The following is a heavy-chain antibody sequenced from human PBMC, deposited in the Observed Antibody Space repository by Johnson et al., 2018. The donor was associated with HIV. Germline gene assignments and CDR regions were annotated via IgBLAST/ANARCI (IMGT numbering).Heavy chain of an antibody. Sequence: QVQLVESGGGVVQPGRSLRLSCAASGFTFSTYAMHWVRQAPGKGLEWVAIIFYDGSYKYYADSVKGRFTISRDNAKNTLYLQMNSLRAEDTAVYSCARKSGNDAFDIWGQGTMVTVSS. CDR3: ARKSGNDAFDI. CDR2: IFYDGSYK. V-gene: IGHV3-30*04. J-gene: IGHJ3*02. CDR1: GFTFSTYA. D-gene: IGHD3-3*01.